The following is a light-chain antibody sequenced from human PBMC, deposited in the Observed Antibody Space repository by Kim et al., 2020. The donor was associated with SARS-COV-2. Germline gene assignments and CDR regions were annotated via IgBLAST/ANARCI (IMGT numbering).Light chain of an antibody. CDR3: NFRDSSGNVV. J-gene: IGLJ2*01. CDR2: GKN. V-gene: IGLV3-19*01. CDR1: SLRSYY. Sequence: SSELTQDSAVSVALGQTVRITCQGDSLRSYYASWYQQKPGQAPVLVIYGKNNRPSGIPDRFSGSSPGNTASLTIPGAQAEDEADYYCNFRDSSGNVVFGGGTKLTVL.